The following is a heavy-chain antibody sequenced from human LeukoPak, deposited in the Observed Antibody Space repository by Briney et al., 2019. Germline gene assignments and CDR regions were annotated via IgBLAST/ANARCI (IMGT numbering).Heavy chain of an antibody. J-gene: IGHJ4*02. V-gene: IGHV3-21*01. D-gene: IGHD1-14*01. Sequence: GGSLRLSCAASGLTFSSYSMNWVRQAPGKGLEWVSSISSSSSYIYYADSVKGRFTISRDNAKNSLYLQMNSLRAEDTAVYYCTTQRESEDHFDYWGQGTLVTVSS. CDR2: ISSSSSYI. CDR1: GLTFSSYS. CDR3: TTQRESEDHFDY.